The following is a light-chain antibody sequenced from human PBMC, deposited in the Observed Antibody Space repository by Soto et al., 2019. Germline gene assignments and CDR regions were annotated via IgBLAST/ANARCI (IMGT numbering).Light chain of an antibody. CDR2: KAS. CDR3: QQDESFPRT. Sequence: DIQMTQSPSTLSASVGDRATITCRASQSINNRLAWYQQKPGKAPQLFIFKASTLESGVPSRFSGSGSGTEFTLSISSLQPDDFATYFCQQDESFPRTFGQGTKVEIK. V-gene: IGKV1-5*03. CDR1: QSINNR. J-gene: IGKJ1*01.